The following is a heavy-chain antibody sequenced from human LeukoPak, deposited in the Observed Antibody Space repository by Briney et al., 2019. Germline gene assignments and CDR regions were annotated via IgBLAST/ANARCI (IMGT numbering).Heavy chain of an antibody. Sequence: PGGSLRLSCAASGFTFSSYSMNWVRQAPGKGLEWVSSISSSSSYIYYADSVKGRFTISRDNAKNSLYLQMNSLRAEDTAVYYCAKGSHPSGYFDYWGQGTLVTVSS. J-gene: IGHJ4*02. V-gene: IGHV3-21*01. CDR1: GFTFSSYS. CDR2: ISSSSSYI. CDR3: AKGSHPSGYFDY. D-gene: IGHD2-15*01.